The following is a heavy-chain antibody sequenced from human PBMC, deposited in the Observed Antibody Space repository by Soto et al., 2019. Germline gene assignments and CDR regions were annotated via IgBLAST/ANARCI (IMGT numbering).Heavy chain of an antibody. CDR1: GFTLSSYW. CDR2: IKHDGTYT. V-gene: IGHV3-74*01. D-gene: IGHD3-22*01. J-gene: IGHJ4*02. Sequence: EVQLVESGGGLVQPGGSLRLSCAASGFTLSSYWMHWVRQAPGKGLVWVSRIKHDGTYTTYADSVKGRFTISRDNDRNTRYLQMNSRIAEDTAVYYCTGGGSGYYNNWGQGTLVTVSS. CDR3: TGGGSGYYNN.